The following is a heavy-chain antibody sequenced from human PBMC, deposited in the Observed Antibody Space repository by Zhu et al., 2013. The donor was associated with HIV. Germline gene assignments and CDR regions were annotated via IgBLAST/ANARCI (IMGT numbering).Heavy chain of an antibody. V-gene: IGHV4-59*01. Sequence: QVQLQESGPGLVKPSETLSLTCTVSGGSISSYYWSWIRQPPGKGLEWIGYIYYSGSTNYNPSLKSRVTISVDTSKNQFSLKLSSVTAVDTAVYYCARPINGKSWDAFDIWGQGTVVTVSS. CDR3: ARPINGKSWDAFDI. CDR2: IYYSGST. D-gene: IGHD5-12*01. J-gene: IGHJ3*02. CDR1: GGSISSYY.